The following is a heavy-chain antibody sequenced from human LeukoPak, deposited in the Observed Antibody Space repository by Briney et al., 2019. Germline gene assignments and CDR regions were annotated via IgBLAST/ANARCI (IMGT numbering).Heavy chain of an antibody. V-gene: IGHV1-2*02. J-gene: IGHJ3*02. CDR1: GYTFTGYY. CDR2: INPNSGGT. D-gene: IGHD3-10*01. Sequence: ASVKVSCKASGYTFTGYYMHRVRQAPGQGLEWMGWINPNSGGTNYAQKFQGRVTMTRDTSISTAYMELSRLRSDDTAVYYCARDRGSHMVACDIWGQGTMVTVSS. CDR3: ARDRGSHMVACDI.